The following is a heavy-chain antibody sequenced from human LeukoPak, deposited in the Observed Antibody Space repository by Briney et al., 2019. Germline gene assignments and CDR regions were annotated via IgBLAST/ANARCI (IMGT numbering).Heavy chain of an antibody. CDR1: GGSISSSSYY. CDR2: ICYSGST. Sequence: SESLSLACTVSGGSISSSSYYWGWIRQPPGKGLVWFGSICYSGSTYYNPSLESRVTISVDTSKHQFSLKLSSVTAADTAVYYCARHSLERAYYDILTGYRIDYWGQGTLVTVSS. D-gene: IGHD3-9*01. CDR3: ARHSLERAYYDILTGYRIDY. J-gene: IGHJ4*02. V-gene: IGHV4-39*01.